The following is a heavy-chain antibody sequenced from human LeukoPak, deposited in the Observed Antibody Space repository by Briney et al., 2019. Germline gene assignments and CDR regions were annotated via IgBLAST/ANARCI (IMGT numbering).Heavy chain of an antibody. V-gene: IGHV5-51*01. D-gene: IGHD5-24*01. CDR1: GYSFTSYW. CDR3: ARSCRDGYRDFDY. J-gene: IGHJ4*02. CDR2: IYPGDSDT. Sequence: NHGESLKISCKGSGYSFTSYWIGWVRQMPGKGLEWMGIIYPGDSDTRYSPSFQGQVTISADKSISTAYLQWSSLKASDTAMYYCARSCRDGYRDFDYWGQGTLVTASS.